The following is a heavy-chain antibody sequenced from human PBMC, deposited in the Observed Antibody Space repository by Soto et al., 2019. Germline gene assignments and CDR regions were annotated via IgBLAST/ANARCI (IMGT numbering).Heavy chain of an antibody. D-gene: IGHD3-3*01. CDR2: ISAYNGNT. CDR1: GYTFTSYG. J-gene: IGHJ6*02. Sequence: ASVKVSCKASGYTFTSYGISWVRQAPGQGLEWMGWISAYNGNTNYAQKLQGRVTMTTDASTSTAYMELRSLRSDDTAVYYCARDNTIFGVVIIHYYGMDVWGQGTTVTVSS. V-gene: IGHV1-18*01. CDR3: ARDNTIFGVVIIHYYGMDV.